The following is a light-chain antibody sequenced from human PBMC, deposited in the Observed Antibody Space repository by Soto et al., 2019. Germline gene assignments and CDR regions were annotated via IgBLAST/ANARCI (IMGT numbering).Light chain of an antibody. CDR1: SRDVGAYNY. Sequence: QSALTQPRSVSGSPGHSVTISCTGTSRDVGAYNYVSWYRQHPGKAPQLIIFDVTERPSGVPARFSGSKSGNTASLTISGLQADDEADYYCCSYAGSSTSFVFGGGTKVTV. CDR3: CSYAGSSTSFV. CDR2: DVT. J-gene: IGLJ1*01. V-gene: IGLV2-11*01.